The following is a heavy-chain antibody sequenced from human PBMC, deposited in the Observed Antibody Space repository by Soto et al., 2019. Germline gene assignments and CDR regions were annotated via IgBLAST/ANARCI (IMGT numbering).Heavy chain of an antibody. Sequence: GGSLRLSCAASGFTVSSNYMSWVRQAPGKGLEWVSVIYSGGSTYYADSVKGRFTISRHNSKNTLYLQMNSLRIEDTSVYYCARAREYSSAVFDYWGQGTLVTVSS. V-gene: IGHV3-66*01. CDR2: IYSGGST. CDR3: ARAREYSSAVFDY. D-gene: IGHD6-6*01. J-gene: IGHJ4*02. CDR1: GFTVSSNY.